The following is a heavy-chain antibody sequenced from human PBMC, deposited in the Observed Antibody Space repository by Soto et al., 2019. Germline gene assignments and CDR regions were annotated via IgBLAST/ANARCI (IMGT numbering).Heavy chain of an antibody. V-gene: IGHV3-21*01. CDR1: GFTFNTYT. D-gene: IGHD3-22*01. CDR3: AREGYYPTSGYQDAFDI. Sequence: GGSLRLSCAASGFTFNTYTMSWVRQAPGKGLEWVSSFTSSSTFIYYADSVKGRFIISRDNTKNSVHLQMNSLRAEDTAVYYCAREGYYPTSGYQDAFDIWGQGTMVTVSS. CDR2: FTSSSTFI. J-gene: IGHJ3*02.